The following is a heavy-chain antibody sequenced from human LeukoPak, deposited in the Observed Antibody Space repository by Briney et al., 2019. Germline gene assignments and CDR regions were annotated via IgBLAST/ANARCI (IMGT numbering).Heavy chain of an antibody. CDR2: IYTSGST. D-gene: IGHD4-23*01. V-gene: IGHV4-61*02. CDR1: GGSISSGSYY. CDR3: ARVVGGELIDY. Sequence: SETLSLTCTVSGGSISSGSYYWRWIRQPAGKGLEWIGRIYTSGSTNYNPSLKSRVTISVDTSKNQFSLKLSSVTAADTAVYYCARVVGGELIDYWGQGTLVTVSS. J-gene: IGHJ4*02.